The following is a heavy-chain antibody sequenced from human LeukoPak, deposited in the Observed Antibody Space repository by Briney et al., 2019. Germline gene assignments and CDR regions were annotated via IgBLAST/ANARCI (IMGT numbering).Heavy chain of an antibody. V-gene: IGHV3-74*03. Sequence: GGSLRLSCAASGCDFSVAWMHWVRQAPGKGLVWVSVIKTEGSGTAYADSVKGRFTISRDSAKNTVYLQMNSLRDDDTAVYYCAKDYFGSLEYWGQGTLVTVSS. CDR3: AKDYFGSLEY. J-gene: IGHJ4*02. CDR1: GCDFSVAW. CDR2: IKTEGSGT. D-gene: IGHD2/OR15-2a*01.